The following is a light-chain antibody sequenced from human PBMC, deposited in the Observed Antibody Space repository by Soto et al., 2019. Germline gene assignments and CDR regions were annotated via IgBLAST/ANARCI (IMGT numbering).Light chain of an antibody. Sequence: QSALTQPASVSGSPGQSITISCTGTSSDIGAHDDVSWYQQDPGKVPKLLIYGVTARPSAISNRFSGSKPGNVASLTISGLHAEDDANYYCCSYTSYLTPYVFGTGTNVTVL. V-gene: IGLV2-14*03. CDR1: SSDIGAHDD. J-gene: IGLJ1*01. CDR2: GVT. CDR3: CSYTSYLTPYV.